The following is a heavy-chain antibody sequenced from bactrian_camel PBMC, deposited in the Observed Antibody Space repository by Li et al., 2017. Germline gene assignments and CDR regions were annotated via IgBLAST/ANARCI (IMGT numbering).Heavy chain of an antibody. V-gene: IGHV3S26*01. CDR1: GYPYQSYC. J-gene: IGHJ6*01. Sequence: HVQLVESGGGSVQAGGSLRLSCAASGYPYQSYCMGWFRQAPGKGLEWVCAIDSDGRTSVADSVKGRFTISQDGAKNTLYLHMNNLKPEDTAVYYCATDPMVDLLSVAPPHFGYWGQWTQVTVS. CDR3: ATDPMVDLLSVAPPHFGY. D-gene: IGHD6*01. CDR2: IDSDGRT.